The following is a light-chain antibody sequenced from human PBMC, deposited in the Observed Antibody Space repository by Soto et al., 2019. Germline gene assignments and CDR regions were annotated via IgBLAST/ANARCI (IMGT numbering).Light chain of an antibody. V-gene: IGLV2-8*01. Sequence: QSVLTQPPSASGSPGQSVTISCTGTSSDVGGYNYVSWYQQPPGKAPKLLIYEVAKRPSGVPDRFSGSKSGNTASLTISGLQAEDEADYYCSSYGGSNNLMVFGGGTKLTVL. CDR1: SSDVGGYNY. J-gene: IGLJ2*01. CDR3: SSYGGSNNLMV. CDR2: EVA.